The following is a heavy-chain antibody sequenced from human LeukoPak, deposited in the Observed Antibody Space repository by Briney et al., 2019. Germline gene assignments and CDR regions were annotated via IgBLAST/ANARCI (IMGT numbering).Heavy chain of an antibody. CDR1: GFTFSSYG. D-gene: IGHD6-13*01. Sequence: GGTLRLSCAASGFTFSSYGMSWVRQAPGKGLEWVSAISGSGGSTYYADSVKGRFTISRDNSKNTLYLQMNSLRAEDTAVYYCANTYSSSWYWGAFDIWGQGTMVTVSS. J-gene: IGHJ3*02. V-gene: IGHV3-23*01. CDR3: ANTYSSSWYWGAFDI. CDR2: ISGSGGST.